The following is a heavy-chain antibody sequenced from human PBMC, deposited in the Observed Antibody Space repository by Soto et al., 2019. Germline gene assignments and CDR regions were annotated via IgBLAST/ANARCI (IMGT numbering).Heavy chain of an antibody. J-gene: IGHJ4*02. CDR1: GFTVSSHG. V-gene: IGHV3-33*06. Sequence: ESGGGVVQPGRSLRLSCAASGFTVSSHGMHWVRQAPGKGLEWVAVVWSDGTTKHYADSVKGRFTISRDDSKNTLDLQMNSLRVEDTAVYYCAKDRSSYSDDYWGQGTLVTVSS. CDR2: VWSDGTTK. D-gene: IGHD6-6*01. CDR3: AKDRSSYSDDY.